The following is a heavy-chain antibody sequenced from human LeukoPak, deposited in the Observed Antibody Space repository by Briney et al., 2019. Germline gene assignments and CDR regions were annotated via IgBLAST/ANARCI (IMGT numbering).Heavy chain of an antibody. V-gene: IGHV4-34*01. Sequence: KPSETLSLTCAVYGGSFSGYYWSWIRQPPGKGLEWIGEINHSGSTNYNPSLKSRVTISVDTSKNQFSLKLSSVTAADTAVYYCARGRGGYSGYDWRHYYYYYMDVWGKGTTVTVSS. CDR3: ARGRGGYSGYDWRHYYYYYMDV. D-gene: IGHD5-12*01. CDR1: GGSFSGYY. J-gene: IGHJ6*03. CDR2: INHSGST.